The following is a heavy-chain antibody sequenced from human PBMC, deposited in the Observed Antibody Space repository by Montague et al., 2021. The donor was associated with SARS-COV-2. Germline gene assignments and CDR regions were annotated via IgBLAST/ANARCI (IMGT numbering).Heavy chain of an antibody. Sequence: NRYNDYAVSVTGRITINPDTSKNQFSLPLNSVTPEDTAVYYCARHCGTTWYALDVWGQGTTVTVSS. J-gene: IGHJ6*01. CDR2: NRYN. D-gene: IGHD1-14*01. V-gene: IGHV6-1*01. CDR3: ARHCGTTWYALDV.